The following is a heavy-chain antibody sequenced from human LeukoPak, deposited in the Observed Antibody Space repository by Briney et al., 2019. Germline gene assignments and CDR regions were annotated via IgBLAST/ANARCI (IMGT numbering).Heavy chain of an antibody. CDR2: IKQDGSEK. Sequence: PGGSLRLSCAASGFTFGGYSLNWVRQAPGKGLEWVANIKQDGSEKNYVDSVKGRFTISRDNAKNSLYLQMNNLRVEDTAMYYCAGGTGFIIKDWGQGTLVTVSS. D-gene: IGHD3-9*01. CDR3: AGGTGFIIKD. V-gene: IGHV3-7*03. CDR1: GFTFGGYS. J-gene: IGHJ4*02.